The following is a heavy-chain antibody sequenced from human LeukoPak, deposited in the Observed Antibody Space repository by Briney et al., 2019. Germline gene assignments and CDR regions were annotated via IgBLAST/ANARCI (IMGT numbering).Heavy chain of an antibody. CDR1: GFTFSSYG. Sequence: PGGSLRLSCAASGFTFSSYGMYWARQAPGKGLEWVAVIWYDGSNKYYADSVKGRFTISRDNSKNTLYLQMNSLRAEDTAVYYCARGMDVRAFDIWGQGTMVTVSS. J-gene: IGHJ3*02. CDR2: IWYDGSNK. CDR3: ARGMDVRAFDI. V-gene: IGHV3-33*01. D-gene: IGHD2-2*03.